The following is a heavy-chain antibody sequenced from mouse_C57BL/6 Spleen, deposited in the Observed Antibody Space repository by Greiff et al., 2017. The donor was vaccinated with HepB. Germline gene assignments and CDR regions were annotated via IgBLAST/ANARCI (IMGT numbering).Heavy chain of an antibody. Sequence: EVQLQQSGPVLVKPGASVKMSCKASGYTFTDYYMNWVKQSHGKSLEWIGVINPYNGGTSYNQKFKGKATLTVDKSSSTAYMELNSLTSEDSAVYYCARLNGSSDWYFDVWGTGTTVTVSS. J-gene: IGHJ1*03. CDR2: INPYNGGT. CDR3: ARLNGSSDWYFDV. CDR1: GYTFTDYY. V-gene: IGHV1-19*01. D-gene: IGHD1-1*01.